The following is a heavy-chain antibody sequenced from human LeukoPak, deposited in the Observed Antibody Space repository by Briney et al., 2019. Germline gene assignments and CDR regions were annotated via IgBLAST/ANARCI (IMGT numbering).Heavy chain of an antibody. CDR1: GFTFDDYA. D-gene: IGHD1-26*01. CDR3: AKDIRHSGSPRFDY. Sequence: TGGSLRLSCAASGFTFDDYAMHWVRQAPGKGLEWVSGISWSSGSIGYADSVKGRFTISRDNAKNSLYLQMNSLRAEDTALYYCAKDIRHSGSPRFDYWGQGTLVTVSS. V-gene: IGHV3-9*01. J-gene: IGHJ4*02. CDR2: ISWSSGSI.